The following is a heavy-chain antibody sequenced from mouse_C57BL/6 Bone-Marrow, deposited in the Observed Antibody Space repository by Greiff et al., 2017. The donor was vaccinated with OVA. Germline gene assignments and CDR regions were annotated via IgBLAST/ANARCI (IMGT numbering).Heavy chain of an antibody. CDR2: IRDGGSYT. D-gene: IGHD2-4*01. J-gene: IGHJ3*01. Sequence: EVKLMESGGGLVKPGGSLKLSCAASGFTFSSYAMSWVRQTPEKRLEWVATIRDGGSYTYYPDNVKGRFTISRDNAKNNLYLQMSHLKSEDTAMYYCARDLDYDYLFAYWGQGTLVTVSA. V-gene: IGHV5-4*01. CDR1: GFTFSSYA. CDR3: ARDLDYDYLFAY.